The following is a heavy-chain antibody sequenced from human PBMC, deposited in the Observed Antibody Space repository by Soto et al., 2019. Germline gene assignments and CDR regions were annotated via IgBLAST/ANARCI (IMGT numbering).Heavy chain of an antibody. J-gene: IGHJ6*02. V-gene: IGHV3-23*01. CDR1: GFTFRSHA. CDR3: VKDWSGEKCPCMDV. D-gene: IGHD3-3*01. Sequence: EVQLLESGGGLVQPGGSLRLSCEASGFTFRSHAMTWVRQAPGKGPEWVSSISRSGDITYYVDSVKGRFIISRDNSKNTLYLQMNGLSAEDVAIYYCVKDWSGEKCPCMDVWGQGTTVTVSS. CDR2: ISRSGDIT.